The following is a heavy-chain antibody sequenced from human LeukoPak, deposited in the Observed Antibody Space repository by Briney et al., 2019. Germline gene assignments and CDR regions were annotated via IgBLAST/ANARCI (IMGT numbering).Heavy chain of an antibody. CDR1: GVTFSSYG. CDR2: IRYDESKE. Sequence: GGSLRLSCAASGVTFSSYGMHWVRQAPGKGLEWVAFIRYDESKEYYADSVKGRFIISRDNSKNTLYLQMNSLRVEDTAVYHCVKDYLVEAQWVYYFDYWGQGTLVTVSS. D-gene: IGHD1-26*01. V-gene: IGHV3-30*02. CDR3: VKDYLVEAQWVYYFDY. J-gene: IGHJ4*02.